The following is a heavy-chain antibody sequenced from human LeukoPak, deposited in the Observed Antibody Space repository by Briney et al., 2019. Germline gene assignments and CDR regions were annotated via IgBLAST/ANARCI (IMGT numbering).Heavy chain of an antibody. V-gene: IGHV3-23*01. D-gene: IGHD3-22*01. CDR2: ISGSGGST. CDR3: AKGSGYYPEYFQH. CDR1: GFTFSSYA. J-gene: IGHJ1*01. Sequence: GGSLRLSCAASGFTFSSYAMIWVRQAPGKGLEWVSAISGSGGSTYYADSVKGRFTISRDNSKNTLYLQMNSLRAEDTAVYYCAKGSGYYPEYFQHWGQGTLVTVSS.